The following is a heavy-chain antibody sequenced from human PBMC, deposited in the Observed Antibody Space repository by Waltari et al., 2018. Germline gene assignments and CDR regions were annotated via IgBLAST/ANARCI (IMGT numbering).Heavy chain of an antibody. CDR1: GFSVSNNY. Sequence: EVQLVETGGGLIQPGGSLRLSCAASGFSVSNNYMSWVRHVPGKGLGWVSVIYSGGSTYYADSVKGRFTISRDNSKNTLHLQMNSLRADDTAVYYCARDKGPWGQGTLVTVSS. V-gene: IGHV3-53*02. CDR3: ARDKGP. CDR2: IYSGGST. J-gene: IGHJ5*02.